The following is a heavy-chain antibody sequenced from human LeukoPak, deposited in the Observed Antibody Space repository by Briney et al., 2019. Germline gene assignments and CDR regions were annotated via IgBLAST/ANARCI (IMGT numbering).Heavy chain of an antibody. V-gene: IGHV4-59*01. Sequence: SETLSLTCTVSGGSISSYYWSWIRQPPGKGLEWIGYIYYSGSTNYNPSLKSRVTISVDTSKNQFSLKLSSVTAADTAVYYCARDNVGYFDYWGQGTLVTVSS. J-gene: IGHJ4*02. CDR3: ARDNVGYFDY. CDR2: IYYSGST. D-gene: IGHD1-26*01. CDR1: GGSISSYY.